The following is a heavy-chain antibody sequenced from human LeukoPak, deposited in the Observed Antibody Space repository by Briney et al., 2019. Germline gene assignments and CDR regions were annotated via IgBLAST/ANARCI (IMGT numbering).Heavy chain of an antibody. D-gene: IGHD3-22*01. CDR3: ASLQTGVNSGYYY. V-gene: IGHV4-34*01. CDR1: GGSFSGYY. Sequence: SETLSLTCAVYGGSFSGYYWSWIRQPPGKGLEWIGEINHSGSTNYKPSLKSRVTISVDKSKNQFSLKLSSVTAADTAVYYCASLQTGVNSGYYYWGQGTLVTVSS. J-gene: IGHJ4*02. CDR2: INHSGST.